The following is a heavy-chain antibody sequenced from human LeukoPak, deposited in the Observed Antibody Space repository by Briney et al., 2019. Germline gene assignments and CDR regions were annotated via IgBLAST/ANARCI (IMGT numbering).Heavy chain of an antibody. CDR3: ARGKSSITVFGVIIYYMDV. Sequence: PSETLSLTCAVYGGSFSGYYWSWIRQPPGKGLEWIGEINHSGSTNYNPSLKSRVTISVDTSKNQFSLKLSSVTAADPAVYYCARGKSSITVFGVIIYYMDVWGKGTTVTVSS. CDR2: INHSGST. V-gene: IGHV4-34*01. CDR1: GGSFSGYY. D-gene: IGHD3-3*01. J-gene: IGHJ6*03.